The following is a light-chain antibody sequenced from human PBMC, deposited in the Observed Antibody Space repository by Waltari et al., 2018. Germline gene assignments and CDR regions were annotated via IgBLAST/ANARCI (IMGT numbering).Light chain of an antibody. V-gene: IGLV6-57*02. J-gene: IGLJ3*02. CDR3: QSYDGDRSWV. CDR2: AAN. Sequence: FILTQSHSVSESPGRTVPISCSGSGGSFATNYVTWYLTRPGSAPPTVSYAANQRPSRVPERFSGSVDSSSNSASLTISGLQTEDEADYYCQSYDGDRSWVFGGGTKLTVL. CDR1: GGSFATNY.